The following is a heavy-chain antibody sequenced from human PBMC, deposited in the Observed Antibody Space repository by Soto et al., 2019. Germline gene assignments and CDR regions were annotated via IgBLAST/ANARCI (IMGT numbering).Heavy chain of an antibody. CDR2: TYYRSKWYN. CDR3: ATGPPLSDPSWTGINWFDP. Sequence: SQTLSLTCAISGDSVSGNSAAWNWIRQSPSRGLEWLGRTYYRSKWYNDYAVSVKSRITINPDTSKNQFSLQLNSVTPEDTAVYYCATGPPLSDPSWTGINWFDPWGQGTLVTVSS. D-gene: IGHD2-2*01. V-gene: IGHV6-1*01. J-gene: IGHJ5*02. CDR1: GDSVSGNSAA.